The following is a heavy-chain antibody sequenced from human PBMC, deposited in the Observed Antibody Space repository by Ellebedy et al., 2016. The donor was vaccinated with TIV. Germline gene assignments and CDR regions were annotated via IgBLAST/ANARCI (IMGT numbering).Heavy chain of an antibody. CDR1: GFTFSSYA. Sequence: GGSLRLXCAASGFTFSSYAMSWVRQAPGKGLEWVSAISGSGGSTYYADSVKGRFTISRDNSKNTLYLQMNSLRAEDTAVYYCAKGNGDYFYYYYGMDVWGQGTTVTVSS. V-gene: IGHV3-23*01. J-gene: IGHJ6*02. CDR2: ISGSGGST. CDR3: AKGNGDYFYYYYGMDV. D-gene: IGHD4-17*01.